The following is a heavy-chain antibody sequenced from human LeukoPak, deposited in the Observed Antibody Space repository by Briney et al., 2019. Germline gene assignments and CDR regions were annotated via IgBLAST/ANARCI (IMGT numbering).Heavy chain of an antibody. D-gene: IGHD3-22*01. Sequence: SETLSLTCTVSGGSISSSSYYWSWIRQPPGKGLEWIGYIYYSGSTNYNPSLKSRVTISVDTSKNQFSLKLSSVTAADTAVYYCARVGDPYYYDSSGYYGLHTLHAFDIWGQGTMVTVSS. V-gene: IGHV4-61*05. CDR3: ARVGDPYYYDSSGYYGLHTLHAFDI. J-gene: IGHJ3*02. CDR1: GGSISSSSYY. CDR2: IYYSGST.